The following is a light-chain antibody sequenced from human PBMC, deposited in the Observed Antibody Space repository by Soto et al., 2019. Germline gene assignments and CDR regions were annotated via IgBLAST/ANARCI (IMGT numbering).Light chain of an antibody. CDR2: GNT. CDR1: GSNIGAGYD. V-gene: IGLV1-40*01. Sequence: QAVVTQPPSVSGAPGQRVTIPCTGSGSNIGAGYDVHWYRQLPGTAPKVLIYGNTNRPSGVSDRFSGSKSGNTASLTISGLQAEDEADYYCSSYTGSSTVVFGGGTKVTVL. J-gene: IGLJ2*01. CDR3: SSYTGSSTVV.